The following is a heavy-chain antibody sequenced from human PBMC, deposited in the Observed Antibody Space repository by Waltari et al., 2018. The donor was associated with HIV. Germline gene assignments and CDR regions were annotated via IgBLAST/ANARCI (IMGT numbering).Heavy chain of an antibody. D-gene: IGHD5-12*01. CDR2: VDPVRGT. Sequence: QVHLQESGPGVVKPAETLSLTCSVSDDSFNNFYWSWIRQTPGTGLQWIGYVDPVRGTEYNPFLKSRVSISVNMSKKSFSLKLMSVTAADTGTYFCARGNLGYGGFDFWGQGARVAVSS. J-gene: IGHJ4*02. V-gene: IGHV4-4*08. CDR3: ARGNLGYGGFDF. CDR1: DDSFNNFY.